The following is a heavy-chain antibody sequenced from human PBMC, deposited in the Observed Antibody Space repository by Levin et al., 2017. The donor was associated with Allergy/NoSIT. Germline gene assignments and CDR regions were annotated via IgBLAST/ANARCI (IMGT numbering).Heavy chain of an antibody. CDR2: ISSSSTAI. CDR3: AKEFSITMVRGVFEH. Sequence: PGGSLRLSCEASGFTFSSYPMNWVRQAPGKGLEWIAFISSSSTAIFYADSVKGRFTISRDNAENSLYLQMDSLRAEDTAIYYCAKEFSITMVRGVFEHWGQGALVTVSS. CDR1: GFTFSSYP. V-gene: IGHV3-48*04. D-gene: IGHD3-10*01. J-gene: IGHJ4*02.